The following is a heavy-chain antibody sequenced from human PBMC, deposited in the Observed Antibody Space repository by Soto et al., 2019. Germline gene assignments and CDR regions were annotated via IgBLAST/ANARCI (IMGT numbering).Heavy chain of an antibody. D-gene: IGHD5-12*01. Sequence: SETLSLTCAVYGGSFSGYYWSWIRQPPGKGLEWIGEINHSGSTNYNPSLKSRVTMTTDTSTSTAYMELRSLRSDDTAVYYCARDISQAYDAFDIWGQGTMVTVSS. V-gene: IGHV4-34*10. CDR2: INHSGST. J-gene: IGHJ3*02. CDR1: GGSFSGYY. CDR3: ARDISQAYDAFDI.